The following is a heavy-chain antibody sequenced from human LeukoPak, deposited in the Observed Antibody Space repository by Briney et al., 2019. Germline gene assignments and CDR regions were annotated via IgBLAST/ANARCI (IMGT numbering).Heavy chain of an antibody. CDR1: GFTFSSYA. CDR2: ISGSGGST. Sequence: PGGSLRLSCAASGFTFSSYAMSWVRQAPGKGLEWVSAISGSGGSTYYADSVKGRFTISRDNSKNTLYLQMNSLRAEDTAVYYCAKDQQGYYDSSGYYWGQGTLVTVSS. V-gene: IGHV3-23*01. D-gene: IGHD3-22*01. J-gene: IGHJ4*02. CDR3: AKDQQGYYDSSGYY.